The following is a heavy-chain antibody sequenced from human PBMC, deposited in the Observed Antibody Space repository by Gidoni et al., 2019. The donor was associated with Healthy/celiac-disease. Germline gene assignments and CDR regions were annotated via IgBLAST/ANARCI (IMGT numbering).Heavy chain of an antibody. CDR2: ISVSGGST. CDR1: GFTFSSYA. J-gene: IGHJ6*02. Sequence: EVQLVESGGGLVQPGGSLRPSCAASGFTFSSYARSWVRQAPGKGLELVSAISVSGGSTYYADSVKGRFTISRDNSKNTLYLQMNSLRAEDTAVYYCAKVEGPVIAARQYYYYYGMDVWGQGTTVTVSS. D-gene: IGHD6-6*01. CDR3: AKVEGPVIAARQYYYYYGMDV. V-gene: IGHV3-23*04.